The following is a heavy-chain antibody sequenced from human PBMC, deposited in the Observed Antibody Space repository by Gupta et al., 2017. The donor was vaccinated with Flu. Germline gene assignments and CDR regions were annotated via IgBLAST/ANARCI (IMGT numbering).Heavy chain of an antibody. Sequence: QVQLVESGGGAVQPGGSLSISCVASGFTFETHDMFWVRQAPGKGLEWVALVSYDGTNEHYVDSVKGRFTVSRDNSKNTLYLQMDRLRIEDTAIYFCAREARIGTYQPSYYYGMDVWGQGTTVTVS. CDR3: AREARIGTYQPSYYYGMDV. J-gene: IGHJ6*02. V-gene: IGHV3-30*03. D-gene: IGHD1-26*01. CDR2: VSYDGTNE. CDR1: GFTFETHD.